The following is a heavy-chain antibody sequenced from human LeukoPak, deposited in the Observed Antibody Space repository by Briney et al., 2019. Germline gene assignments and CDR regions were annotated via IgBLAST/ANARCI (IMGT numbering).Heavy chain of an antibody. D-gene: IGHD2-2*02. CDR2: ITWNSGSI. CDR1: GFTFDDYA. CDR3: ASTHTGYCSSTSCYKKGSSYGMDV. V-gene: IGHV3-9*01. Sequence: GGSLRLSCASSGFTFDDYAMHLVRQAPGKGPEWVSGITWNSGSIGYADSVKGRFTISRDNAKNSLYLQMNSLRDEDTAVYCCASTHTGYCSSTSCYKKGSSYGMDVWGQGTTVTVSS. J-gene: IGHJ6*02.